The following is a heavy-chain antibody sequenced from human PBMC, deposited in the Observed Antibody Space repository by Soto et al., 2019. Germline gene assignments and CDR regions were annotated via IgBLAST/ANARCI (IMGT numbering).Heavy chain of an antibody. V-gene: IGHV3-48*01. Sequence: GGSLRLSCRASESTFSTYAMNWVRQALGKGLEWISHISGSSNTIHYADSVKVRFTISRDNAKNSLYLQMNSLRVEDTAVYYCARDFEWASDHWGQGTLVTSPQ. J-gene: IGHJ4*02. CDR2: ISGSSNTI. CDR3: ARDFEWASDH. CDR1: ESTFSTYA. D-gene: IGHD1-26*01.